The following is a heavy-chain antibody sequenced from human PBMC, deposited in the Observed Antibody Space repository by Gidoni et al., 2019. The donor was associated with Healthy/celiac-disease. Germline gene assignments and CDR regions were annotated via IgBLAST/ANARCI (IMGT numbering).Heavy chain of an antibody. CDR1: GFTFSSYA. Sequence: EVQLLESGGGLVQPGGSLRLSCAASGFTFSSYAMSWVRQAPGKGLQWVSAISGSGGSTYYADSVKGRFTISRDNAKNTLYLKMNSLRAEDTAVYYCAAQGSTSLLSWFDPWGQGTLVTVSS. CDR3: AAQGSTSLLSWFDP. CDR2: ISGSGGST. V-gene: IGHV3-23*01. D-gene: IGHD2-2*01. J-gene: IGHJ5*02.